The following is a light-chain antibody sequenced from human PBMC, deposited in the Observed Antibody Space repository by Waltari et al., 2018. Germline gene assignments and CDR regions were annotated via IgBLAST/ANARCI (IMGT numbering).Light chain of an antibody. CDR1: SSDIGGYNY. J-gene: IGLJ2*01. Sequence: QSALTQPASVSGSPRQSITISCTGTSSDIGGYNYVSWYQQHPGKAPQLMIFAVARWPSGVCNRLSGSKAGNTASLTSAGLQAEDEADYYCASYTTARTVVFGGGTKVTVL. CDR2: AVA. V-gene: IGLV2-14*01. CDR3: ASYTTARTVV.